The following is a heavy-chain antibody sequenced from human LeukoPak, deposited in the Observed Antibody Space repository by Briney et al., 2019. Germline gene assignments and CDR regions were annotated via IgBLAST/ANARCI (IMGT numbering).Heavy chain of an antibody. CDR3: ASAYYDILTGYSDY. Sequence: PSETLSLTCAVSGYSISSGYYWGWIRQPPGKGLEWIGSIYHSGSTYYNPSLKSRVTISVDTSKNQFSLKLSSVTAADTAVYYCASAYYDILTGYSDYWGQGTLVTVSS. V-gene: IGHV4-38-2*01. J-gene: IGHJ4*02. CDR1: GYSISSGYY. D-gene: IGHD3-9*01. CDR2: IYHSGST.